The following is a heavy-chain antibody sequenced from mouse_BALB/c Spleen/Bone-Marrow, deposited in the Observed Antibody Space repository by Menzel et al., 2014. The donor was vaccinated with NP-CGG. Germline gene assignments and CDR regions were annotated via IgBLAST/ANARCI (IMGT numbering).Heavy chain of an antibody. CDR3: AREGGYYYGSSPNFDV. J-gene: IGHJ1*01. CDR2: INPYNGDT. V-gene: IGHV1-20*02. Sequence: EVQLQQSGPELVKPGASVKISCKASGYSFTGYFMNWVMQSHGKSLEWIGRINPYNGDTFYNQKFKGKATLTVDKSSSTAHMELRSLASEDSAVYYCAREGGYYYGSSPNFDVWGAGTTVTVSS. D-gene: IGHD1-1*01. CDR1: GYSFTGYF.